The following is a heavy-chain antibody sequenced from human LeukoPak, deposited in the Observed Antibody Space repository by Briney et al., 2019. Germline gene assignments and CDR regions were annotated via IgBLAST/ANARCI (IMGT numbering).Heavy chain of an antibody. Sequence: GRSLRLSCAASGFTVSSNYMSWVRQAPGKGLEWVSVIYSGGSTYYADSVKGRFTISRDNSKNTLYLQMNSLRAEDTAVYYCARGYYDSRARYWGQGTLVTVSS. CDR1: GFTVSSNY. D-gene: IGHD3-22*01. CDR3: ARGYYDSRARY. J-gene: IGHJ4*02. CDR2: IYSGGST. V-gene: IGHV3-66*01.